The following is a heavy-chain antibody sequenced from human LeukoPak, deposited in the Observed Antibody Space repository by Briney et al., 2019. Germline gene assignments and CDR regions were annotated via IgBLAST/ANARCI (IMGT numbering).Heavy chain of an antibody. CDR3: ARDPINSWSDGNFDY. Sequence: GGSLRLSCVASGFTFRSYEMSCVREAPGGRGGWGSYISSSSSNMRYADSVKGRFTISRDDAKNSLFLQMNSLRAEDTAVYYCARDPINSWSDGNFDYWGQGTLVTVSS. D-gene: IGHD1-26*01. CDR2: ISSSSSNM. J-gene: IGHJ4*02. CDR1: GFTFRSYE. V-gene: IGHV3-48*03.